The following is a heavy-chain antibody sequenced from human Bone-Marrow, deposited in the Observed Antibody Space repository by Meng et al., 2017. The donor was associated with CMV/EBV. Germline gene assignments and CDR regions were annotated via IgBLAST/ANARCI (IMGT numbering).Heavy chain of an antibody. Sequence: YTFTSYDINWVRQATGQGLEWMGWMNPNSGNTGYAQKFQGRVTMTRNTFISTAYMELSSLRSEDTAVYYCARGQNYYDSSGYYYGYWGQGTLVTVSS. V-gene: IGHV1-8*01. D-gene: IGHD3-22*01. CDR3: ARGQNYYDSSGYYYGY. CDR2: MNPNSGNT. J-gene: IGHJ4*02. CDR1: YTFTSYD.